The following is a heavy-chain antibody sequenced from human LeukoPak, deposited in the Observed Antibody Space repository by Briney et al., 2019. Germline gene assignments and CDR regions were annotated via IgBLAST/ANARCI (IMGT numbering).Heavy chain of an antibody. J-gene: IGHJ4*02. CDR3: VREGYSYSDGFDY. CDR1: GDSISSSNW. CDR2: IYHSGTT. Sequence: SETLSLTCAVSGDSISSSNWWCWIRQPPGKGLEWIGSIYHSGTTYYNPSLKSRVTISVDTSKNQYSLNLTSVTAADTALYYCVREGYSYSDGFDYWGQGTLVTVSS. V-gene: IGHV4-38-2*02. D-gene: IGHD5-18*01.